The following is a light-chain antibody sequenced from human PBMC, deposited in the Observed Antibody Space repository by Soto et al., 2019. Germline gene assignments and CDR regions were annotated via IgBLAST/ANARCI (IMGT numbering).Light chain of an antibody. V-gene: IGKV3-15*01. CDR3: QQCVIWPLFT. CDR2: GVS. CDR1: QRVSSN. J-gene: IGKJ3*01. Sequence: EIVMTQSPATLSVSPGERATLSCRASQRVSSNLAWYQQKPGQAPRLLIYGVSTRATGIPARFSGSGSGTEFTLTISNVEPEDFAVYYCQQCVIWPLFTFGPGTKVDIK.